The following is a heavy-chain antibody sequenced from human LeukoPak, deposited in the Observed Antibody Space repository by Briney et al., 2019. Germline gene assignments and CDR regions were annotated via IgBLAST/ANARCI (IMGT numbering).Heavy chain of an antibody. V-gene: IGHV3-30*18. D-gene: IGHD6-13*01. Sequence: GGSLRLSCAASGFTFSSYGMHCVRQAPGKGLEWVAVIPEDGSNKYYEDSVRGRFTISRDNSNNTLYLQMNSLRAEDTAVYYCAKDRETTASGTFDYWGQGTLVTVSS. CDR1: GFTFSSYG. CDR3: AKDRETTASGTFDY. CDR2: IPEDGSNK. J-gene: IGHJ4*02.